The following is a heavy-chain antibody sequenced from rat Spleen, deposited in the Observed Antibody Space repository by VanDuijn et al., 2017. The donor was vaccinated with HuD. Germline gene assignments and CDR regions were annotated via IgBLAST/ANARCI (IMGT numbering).Heavy chain of an antibody. CDR3: ATHGTMAARSGYYFDY. CDR1: GFKFSGYW. CDR2: INTDGDST. V-gene: IGHV5-58*01. D-gene: IGHD1-2*01. J-gene: IGHJ2*01. Sequence: EVQLVESGGGLVRPGRSLKLSCVASGFKFSGYWMYWLRQAPGKGLEWISSINTDGDSTFYPDSVKGRFTISRHNAENTVYLQMNSLRSEDTATYYCATHGTMAARSGYYFDYWGQGVMVTVSS.